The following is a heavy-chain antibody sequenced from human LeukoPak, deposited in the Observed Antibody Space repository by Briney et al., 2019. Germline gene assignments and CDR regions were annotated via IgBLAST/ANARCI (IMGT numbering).Heavy chain of an antibody. V-gene: IGHV3-23*01. CDR3: APARTYYYDSGTYSFDY. CDR2: ISGSGAST. J-gene: IGHJ4*02. Sequence: GGSLRLSCAASGSTFSSYAMSWVRQAPGKGLEWVSAISGSGASTYYADSVKGRFTISRDNTKNTLYLQMNSLRAEDTAVYYCAPARTYYYDSGTYSFDYWGQGTLVTVSS. CDR1: GSTFSSYA. D-gene: IGHD3-22*01.